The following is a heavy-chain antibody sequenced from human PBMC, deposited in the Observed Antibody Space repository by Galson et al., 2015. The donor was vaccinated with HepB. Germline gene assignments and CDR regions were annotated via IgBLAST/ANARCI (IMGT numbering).Heavy chain of an antibody. CDR3: AKVGRGSGRWRGCFDK. V-gene: IGHV3-23*01. Sequence: SLRLSCAASGFTLSTYDMSWVRQAPGKGLQWVSTISGSSANTSYADSVKGLFTISRDNSKNTLYLQMSSLRAEDTAVYYCAKVGRGSGRWRGCFDKWGQGTLVTVSS. J-gene: IGHJ4*02. CDR2: ISGSSANT. D-gene: IGHD1-26*01. CDR1: GFTLSTYD.